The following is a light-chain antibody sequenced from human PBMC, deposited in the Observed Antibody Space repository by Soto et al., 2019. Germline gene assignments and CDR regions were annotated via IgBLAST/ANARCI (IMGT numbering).Light chain of an antibody. CDR3: ASWDVSLNGLYV. CDR1: SSNIGSGT. V-gene: IGLV1-44*01. Sequence: QAVVTQPPSASGTPGQRVTISCSGSSSNIGSGTVNWYQQLPGTAPKLLIYNNDQWASGVPDRFSGSKSGTSASLAISGLQSEDEADYYCASWDVSLNGLYVFGTGTKVTVL. CDR2: NND. J-gene: IGLJ1*01.